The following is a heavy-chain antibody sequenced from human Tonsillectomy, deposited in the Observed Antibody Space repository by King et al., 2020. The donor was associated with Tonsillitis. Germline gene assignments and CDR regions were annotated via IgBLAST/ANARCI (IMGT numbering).Heavy chain of an antibody. CDR3: ARAMGPYSYDTSGSYHDY. Sequence: VQLVESGGGVVQPGRSLRLSCEASGFTFSFYGMHWVRQAPGKGLEWGAVIWYDGNNKNYADSVRGRFTISRVNSMNTLYLPLNSLRAEDTAVYYCARAMGPYSYDTSGSYHDYWGQGTLVTVSS. D-gene: IGHD3-22*01. CDR2: IWYDGNNK. CDR1: GFTFSFYG. V-gene: IGHV3-33*08. J-gene: IGHJ4*02.